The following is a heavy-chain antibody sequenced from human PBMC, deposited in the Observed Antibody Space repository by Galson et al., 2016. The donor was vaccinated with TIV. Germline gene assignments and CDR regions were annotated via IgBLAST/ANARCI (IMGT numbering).Heavy chain of an antibody. CDR2: ISYSGST. CDR3: ARGPFDYSDGSGFSTWFDP. V-gene: IGHV4-30-4*08. CDR1: GGSISSDDYF. J-gene: IGHJ5*02. D-gene: IGHD3-22*01. Sequence: TLSLTCTVSGGSISSDDYFWSWIRQPPGRGLEWIGYISYSGSTNYNPSLKSRGTISIDTSKSQFSLKLSSVTAADTAGYYCARGPFDYSDGSGFSTWFDPWGQGAPVTVSS.